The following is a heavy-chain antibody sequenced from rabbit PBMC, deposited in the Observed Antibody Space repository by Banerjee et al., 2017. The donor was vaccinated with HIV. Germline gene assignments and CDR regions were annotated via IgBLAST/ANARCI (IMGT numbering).Heavy chain of an antibody. J-gene: IGHJ4*01. CDR2: IYTGSSGTT. V-gene: IGHV1S45*01. CDR3: ARATMTIVIDL. D-gene: IGHD2-1*01. CDR1: GFSFSSSYW. Sequence: QEQLEESGGDLVKPEGSLTLTCTASGFSFSSSYWICWVRQAPGKGLEWIACIYTGSSGTTYYASWAKGRFTISKTSSTTVTLQVTSLTAADTATYFCARATMTIVIDLWGQGTLVTVS.